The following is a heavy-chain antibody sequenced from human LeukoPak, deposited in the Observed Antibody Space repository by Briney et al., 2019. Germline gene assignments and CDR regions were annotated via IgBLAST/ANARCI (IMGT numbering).Heavy chain of an antibody. CDR1: GGSISSGSYY. CDR2: IYTSGST. J-gene: IGHJ3*02. D-gene: IGHD1-26*01. CDR3: ARGKLRDAFDI. V-gene: IGHV4-61*02. Sequence: SETLSLTCTVSGGSISSGSYYWSWIRQPAGEGLEWIGRIYTSGSTNYNPSLKSRVTISVDTSKNQFSLKLSSVTAADTAVYYCARGKLRDAFDIWGQGTMVTVSS.